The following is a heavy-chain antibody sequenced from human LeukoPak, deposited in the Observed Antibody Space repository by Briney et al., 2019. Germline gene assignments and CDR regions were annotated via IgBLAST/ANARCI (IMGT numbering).Heavy chain of an antibody. Sequence: SETLSLTCTVSGGSISSYYWSWIRQPPGTGLEWIGYIYYSGSTNYNPSLKSRVTISVDTSKNQFSLKLSSVTAADTAVYYCARGNGGGYYYGMDVWGQGTTVTVSS. V-gene: IGHV4-59*01. CDR2: IYYSGST. CDR1: GGSISSYY. CDR3: ARGNGGGYYYGMDV. J-gene: IGHJ6*02. D-gene: IGHD2-15*01.